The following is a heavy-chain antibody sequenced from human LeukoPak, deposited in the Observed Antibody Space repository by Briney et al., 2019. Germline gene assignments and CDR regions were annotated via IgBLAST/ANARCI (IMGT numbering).Heavy chain of an antibody. V-gene: IGHV3-30-3*01. CDR2: ISYDGGNK. CDR3: ARRSSGWYGDY. Sequence: GGSLRLSCAASGFTFSSYAMSWVRQAPGKGLEWVAVISYDGGNKYYADSVKGRFSISRDNSKSTLYLQMNSLRPEDTAVYYCARRSSGWYGDYWGQGTLVTVSS. J-gene: IGHJ4*02. D-gene: IGHD6-19*01. CDR1: GFTFSSYA.